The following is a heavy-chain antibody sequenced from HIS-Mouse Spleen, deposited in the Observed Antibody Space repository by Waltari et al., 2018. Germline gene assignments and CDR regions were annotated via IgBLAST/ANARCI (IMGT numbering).Heavy chain of an antibody. J-gene: IGHJ2*01. CDR1: GGSISSSSYY. CDR3: AREIPYSSSWYDWYFDL. Sequence: QLQLQESGPGLVKPSETLSLTCTVSGGSISSSSYYWGWILQPPGKGLEWIGSIYYSGRTYSTPSLKSRVTISVATSRNRFSLRLSSVTAADTAVYYCAREIPYSSSWYDWYFDLWGRGTLVTVSS. D-gene: IGHD6-13*01. CDR2: IYYSGRT. V-gene: IGHV4-39*07.